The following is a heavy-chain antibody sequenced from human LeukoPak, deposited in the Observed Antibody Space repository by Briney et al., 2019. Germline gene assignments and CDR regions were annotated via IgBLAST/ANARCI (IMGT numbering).Heavy chain of an antibody. CDR2: INHSGST. D-gene: IGHD2-21*02. CDR3: ARGGGDYGGYYFDY. J-gene: IGHJ4*02. V-gene: IGHV4-34*01. CDR1: RGSFSAYY. Sequence: SETLSLTCAVYRGSFSAYYWSWIRQPPGKGLEWIGEINHSGSTDYNPSLKSRVTISVDTSKSQFCLKLSSVTAADTAVYYCARGGGDYGGYYFDYWGQGALVTVSS.